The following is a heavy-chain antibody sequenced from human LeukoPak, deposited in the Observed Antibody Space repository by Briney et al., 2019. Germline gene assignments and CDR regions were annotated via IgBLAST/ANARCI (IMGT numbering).Heavy chain of an antibody. CDR1: GYTFSSYW. V-gene: IGHV3-74*01. CDR2: INSDGSST. CDR3: LRDDNGGHSGMDY. J-gene: IGHJ4*02. D-gene: IGHD4-23*01. Sequence: GGSVRLSCAASGYTFSSYWMHWVRQTPGKGLVWVSHINSDGSSTSYADSVKGRFTISRDNAKNTMYLQMNSLRAEDTAVYYCLRDDNGGHSGMDYWGQGALVTVSS.